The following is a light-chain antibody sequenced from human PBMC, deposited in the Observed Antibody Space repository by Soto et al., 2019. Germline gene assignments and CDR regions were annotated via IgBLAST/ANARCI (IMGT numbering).Light chain of an antibody. CDR1: QSVTSNY. CDR2: GAS. J-gene: IGKJ5*01. CDR3: QEHASI. V-gene: IGKV3-20*01. Sequence: DIVLTQSPSTLSLSPGEKATLSCRASQSVTSNYLAWYQQKPGQAPRLLINGASSRATGIPDRFSGSGSGTDFTLTISRLEPEDFAVYYCQEHASIFGQGTRLEIK.